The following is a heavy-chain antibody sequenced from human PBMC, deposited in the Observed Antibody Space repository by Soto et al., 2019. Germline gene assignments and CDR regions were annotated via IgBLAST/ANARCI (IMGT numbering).Heavy chain of an antibody. CDR3: ARDRSKAVAGFIDY. CDR2: INSDGNT. J-gene: IGHJ4*02. CDR1: GFTVSSNY. D-gene: IGHD6-19*01. Sequence: PGGSLRLSCAASGFTVSSNYMSWVRQAPGKGLEWVSIINSDGNTYYADSVKDRFTISRDKSKNSLNLQMISLRDEDTAVYYCARDRSKAVAGFIDYWGQGTLVTVSS. V-gene: IGHV3-66*01.